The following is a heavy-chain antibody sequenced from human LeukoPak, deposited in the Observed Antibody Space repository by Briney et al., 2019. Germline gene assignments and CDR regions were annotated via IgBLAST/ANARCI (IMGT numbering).Heavy chain of an antibody. CDR1: GYTFTSYD. D-gene: IGHD6-13*01. CDR3: ARGVRAAAGTLN. V-gene: IGHV1-8*01. CDR2: MNPNSGNT. J-gene: IGHJ4*02. Sequence: ASVKVSCKASGYTFTSYDINWVRQATGQGLEWMGWMNPNSGNTGYAQKFQGRVTMTRNTSISTAYMELSSLRSEDTAVYYCARGVRAAAGTLNWGQETLVTVSS.